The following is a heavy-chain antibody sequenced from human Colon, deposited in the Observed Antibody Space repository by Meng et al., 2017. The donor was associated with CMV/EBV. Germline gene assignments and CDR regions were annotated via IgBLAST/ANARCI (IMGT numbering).Heavy chain of an antibody. V-gene: IGHV3-30*02. CDR1: GFTFSSYG. CDR3: AKEAVGATFVFDY. CDR2: IRYDGSNK. J-gene: IGHJ4*02. D-gene: IGHD1-26*01. Sequence: GGSLKISCAASGFTFSSYGMHWVRQAPGKGLEWVAFIRYDGSNKYYADSVKGRFTISRDNSKNTLYLQMNSLRAEDTAVYYCAKEAVGATFVFDYWGQGTLVTVSS.